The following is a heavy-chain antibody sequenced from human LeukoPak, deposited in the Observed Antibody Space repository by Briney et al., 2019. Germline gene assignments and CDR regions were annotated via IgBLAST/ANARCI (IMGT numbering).Heavy chain of an antibody. CDR2: IYYSGST. Sequence: SETLSLTCTVSGGSISSGSYYWSWIRQPPGKGLEWIGYIYYSGSTNYNPSLKSRVTISVDTSKNQFSLKLSSVTAADTAVYYCARGVWIQLWTTYYYYMDVWGKGTTVTVSS. D-gene: IGHD5-18*01. J-gene: IGHJ6*03. CDR3: ARGVWIQLWTTYYYYMDV. CDR1: GGSISSGSYY. V-gene: IGHV4-61*01.